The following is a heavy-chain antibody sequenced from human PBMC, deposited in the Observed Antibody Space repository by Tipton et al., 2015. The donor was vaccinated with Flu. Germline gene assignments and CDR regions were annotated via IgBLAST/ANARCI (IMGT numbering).Heavy chain of an antibody. V-gene: IGHV4-31*03. Sequence: TLSLTCTVSGGSISSGNYYWSWIRQHPGKGLEWIGYIYYSGSTYYNPSLKSRVTISVDTSQNQFSLELSSVTAADTAVYYCARALNYWPEAIRRWFDPWGQGTLVTVSS. D-gene: IGHD1-7*01. J-gene: IGHJ5*02. CDR2: IYYSGST. CDR1: GGSISSGNYY. CDR3: ARALNYWPEAIRRWFDP.